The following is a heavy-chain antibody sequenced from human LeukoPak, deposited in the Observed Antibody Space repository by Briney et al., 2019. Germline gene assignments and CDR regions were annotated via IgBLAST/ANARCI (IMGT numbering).Heavy chain of an antibody. V-gene: IGHV4-34*01. CDR3: ARDERYSSGWTSYYYYYGMDV. Sequence: SETLSLTCAVYGGSFSGYYWSWIRQPPGKGLEWIGEINHSGSTNYNPSLKGRVTISVDTSKNQFSLKLSSVTAADTAVYYCARDERYSSGWTSYYYYYGMDVWGQGTTVTVSS. J-gene: IGHJ6*02. D-gene: IGHD6-19*01. CDR2: INHSGST. CDR1: GGSFSGYY.